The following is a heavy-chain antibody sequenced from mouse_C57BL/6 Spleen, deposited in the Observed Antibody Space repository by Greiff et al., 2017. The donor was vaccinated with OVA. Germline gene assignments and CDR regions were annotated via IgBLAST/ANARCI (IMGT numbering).Heavy chain of an antibody. CDR1: GYTFTDYE. CDR3: TRSDLLWLRLYSMDY. Sequence: QVQLQQSGAELVRPGASVTLSCKASGYTFTDYEMNWVKQTPVHGLEWIGAIDPETGGTAYNQKFKGKAILTADKSSSTAYMELRSLTSEDSAVYYCTRSDLLWLRLYSMDYWGQGTSVTVSS. D-gene: IGHD2-2*01. J-gene: IGHJ4*01. V-gene: IGHV1-15*01. CDR2: IDPETGGT.